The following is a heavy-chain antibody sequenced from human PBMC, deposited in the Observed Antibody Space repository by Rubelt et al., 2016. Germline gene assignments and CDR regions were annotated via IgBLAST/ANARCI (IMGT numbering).Heavy chain of an antibody. J-gene: IGHJ3*02. CDR2: IDHRGST. V-gene: IGHV4-34*01. Sequence: QVQLHQLGAGLLRPSATLSLTCAVSGGSFRAYYWSWLRQPPRQGLQWFGEIDHRGSTHYHPSLKGRVTLTLDTATNQLSRKLSSGTAADTALDYCARAGVYGAYDGFDIWGQGTMITVSS. D-gene: IGHD4-17*01. CDR3: ARAGVYGAYDGFDI. CDR1: GGSFRAYY.